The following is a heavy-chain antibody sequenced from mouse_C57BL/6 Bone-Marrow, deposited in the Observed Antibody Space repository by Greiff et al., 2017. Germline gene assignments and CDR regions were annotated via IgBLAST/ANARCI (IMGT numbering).Heavy chain of an antibody. CDR1: GYTFTDYA. J-gene: IGHJ3*01. V-gene: IGHV1-67*01. D-gene: IGHD2-3*01. Sequence: VQLQQSGPELVRPGVSVKISCKGSGYTFTDYAMHWVQQGHAKSLEWIGVISTYYGDASSTQTFKDKATMTVDKSSSTAYMELARLTSEDSAVYYCARKYDGYCPTRFAYWGQGTLVTVSA. CDR3: ARKYDGYCPTRFAY. CDR2: ISTYYGDA.